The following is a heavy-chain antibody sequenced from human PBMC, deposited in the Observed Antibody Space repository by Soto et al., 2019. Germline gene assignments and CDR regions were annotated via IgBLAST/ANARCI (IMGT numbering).Heavy chain of an antibody. J-gene: IGHJ6*02. CDR2: INAGNGNT. D-gene: IGHD3-9*01. CDR3: ARGLGITIFRGVDV. Sequence: GASVKVSCKASGYTFTSYAMHWVRQAPGQRLEWMGWINAGNGNTKYSQKFQGRVTITRDTSASTAYMELSSLRSEDTAVYYCARGLGITIFRGVDVWGQGTTVTVSS. V-gene: IGHV1-3*01. CDR1: GYTFTSYA.